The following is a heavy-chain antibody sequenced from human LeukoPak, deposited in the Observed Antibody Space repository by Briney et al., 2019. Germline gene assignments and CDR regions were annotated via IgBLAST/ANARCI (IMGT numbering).Heavy chain of an antibody. V-gene: IGHV3-23*01. D-gene: IGHD5-12*01. CDR3: AKGVWLRFYYFDY. CDR2: ISGSGGST. Sequence: GGSLRLSCAASRFTFSSYAMSWVRQAPGKGLEWVSAISGSGGSTYYADSVKGRFTISRDNSKNTLYLQMNSLRAEDTAVYYCAKGVWLRFYYFDYWGQGTLVTVSS. J-gene: IGHJ4*02. CDR1: RFTFSSYA.